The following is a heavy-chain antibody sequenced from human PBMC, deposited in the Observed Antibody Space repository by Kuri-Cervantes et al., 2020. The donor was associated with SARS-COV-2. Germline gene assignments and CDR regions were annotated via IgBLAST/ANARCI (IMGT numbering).Heavy chain of an antibody. CDR3: ARPSEWGSYRL. CDR1: GYTFTGYY. CDR2: INPNSGNT. D-gene: IGHD3-16*02. Sequence: ASVKVSCKASGYTFTGYYMHWVRQAPGQGLEWMGWINPNSGNTGYAQKFQARVTMTRNTSISTAYMELSSLRSEDTAVYYCARPSEWGSYRLWGQGTLVTVSS. V-gene: IGHV1-8*02. J-gene: IGHJ4*02.